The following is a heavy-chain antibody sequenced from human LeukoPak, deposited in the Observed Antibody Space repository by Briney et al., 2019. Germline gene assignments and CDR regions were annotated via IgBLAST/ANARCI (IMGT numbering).Heavy chain of an antibody. Sequence: GGSLRLSCAASGFSFTNYWMSWVRQAPGKGLEWVTNVKEDGTTKQYVDSVKGRFTISRDNAKNSLYLQMDSLRAEDTAVYYCVSQEVVPHWGQGTLVSVSS. V-gene: IGHV3-7*01. D-gene: IGHD2-15*01. CDR3: VSQEVVPH. CDR1: GFSFTNYW. J-gene: IGHJ4*02. CDR2: VKEDGTTK.